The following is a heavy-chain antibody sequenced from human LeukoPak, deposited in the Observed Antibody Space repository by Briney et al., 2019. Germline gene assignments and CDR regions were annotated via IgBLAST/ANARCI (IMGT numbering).Heavy chain of an antibody. D-gene: IGHD4-17*01. J-gene: IGHJ3*02. Sequence: ASVKVSCKASGYTFTSYGISWVRQAPGQGLEWMGWISAYNGNTNYAQKLQGRVTMTTDTSTSTAYMELRSLRSDDTAVYYCARSSTVTTPDNAFDIWGQGTMVAVSS. CDR2: ISAYNGNT. CDR3: ARSSTVTTPDNAFDI. V-gene: IGHV1-18*01. CDR1: GYTFTSYG.